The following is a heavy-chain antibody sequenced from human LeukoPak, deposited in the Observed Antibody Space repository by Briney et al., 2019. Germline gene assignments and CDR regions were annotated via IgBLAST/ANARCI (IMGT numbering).Heavy chain of an antibody. CDR1: GFTFSSYG. J-gene: IGHJ4*02. D-gene: IGHD6-19*01. CDR3: ARASSGWYDPIY. V-gene: IGHV3-30*03. CDR2: ISYDGSNK. Sequence: TGGSLRLSCAASGFTFSSYGMHWVRQAPGKGLEWVAVISYDGSNKWYADSVKGRFTISRDNSKNSLYLQMNSLRAEDTAVYYCARASSGWYDPIYWGQGTLVTVSS.